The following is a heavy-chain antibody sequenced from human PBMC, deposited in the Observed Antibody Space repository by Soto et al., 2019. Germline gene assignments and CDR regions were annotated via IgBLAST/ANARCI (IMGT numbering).Heavy chain of an antibody. V-gene: IGHV1-2*02. CDR3: AKDPTGRTGY. CDR1: GYSFTNYY. CDR2: INPNTGVA. Sequence: ASVKVSCKASGYSFTNYYMHWVRQAPGQGLEWMGWINPNTGVAKYAQNFQGRVTMTRDTSISTAYMELSRLRSDDTAVYYCAKDPTGRTGYWGQGALVTVSS. D-gene: IGHD1-1*01. J-gene: IGHJ4*02.